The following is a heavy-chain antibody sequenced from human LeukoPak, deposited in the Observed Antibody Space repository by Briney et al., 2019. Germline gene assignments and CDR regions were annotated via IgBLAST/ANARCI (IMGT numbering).Heavy chain of an antibody. Sequence: GGSLRLSCAASGFTFSGSAMHWVRQASGKGLEWVGRIRSKANSYATAYAASVKGRFTISRDDSKNTAYLQMNSLKTEDTAVYYCTSPIAVADYWGQGTLVTVSS. V-gene: IGHV3-73*01. CDR3: TSPIAVADY. J-gene: IGHJ4*02. CDR1: GFTFSGSA. CDR2: IRSKANSYAT. D-gene: IGHD6-19*01.